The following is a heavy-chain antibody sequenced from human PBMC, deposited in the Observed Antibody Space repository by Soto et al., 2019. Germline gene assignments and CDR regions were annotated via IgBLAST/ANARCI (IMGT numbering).Heavy chain of an antibody. D-gene: IGHD1-20*01. J-gene: IGHJ4*02. CDR3: ARTLSYNWINYYFDY. Sequence: GSLRLSCAASGFTFSDYYMSWIRQAPGKGLEWVSYISSSSSYTNYADSVKGRFTISRDNAKNSLYLQMNSLRAEDTAVYYCARTLSYNWINYYFDYWGQGTLVTVSS. CDR2: ISSSSSYT. CDR1: GFTFSDYY. V-gene: IGHV3-11*03.